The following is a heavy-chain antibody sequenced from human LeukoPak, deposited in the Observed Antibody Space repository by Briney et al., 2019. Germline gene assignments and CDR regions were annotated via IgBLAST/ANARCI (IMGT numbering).Heavy chain of an antibody. CDR1: GYTFTSYD. D-gene: IGHD6-13*01. Sequence: ASVKVSCKASGYTFTSYDINWVRQATGQGLECMGWMNPNSGNTGYAQKFQGRVTMTRDTSISTAYMELSRLRSDDTAVYYCARLSTAGTRYYYMDVWGKGTTVTISS. V-gene: IGHV1-8*01. J-gene: IGHJ6*03. CDR2: MNPNSGNT. CDR3: ARLSTAGTRYYYMDV.